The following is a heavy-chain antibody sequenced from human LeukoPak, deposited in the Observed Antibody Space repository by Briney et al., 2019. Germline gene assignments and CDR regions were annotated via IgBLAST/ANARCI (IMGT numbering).Heavy chain of an antibody. CDR2: ISYDGSNK. Sequence: GRSLRLSCAASGFTFSSYAMHWVRQAPGKGLEWVAVISYDGSNKYYADSVKGRFTISRDNSKNTLYLQMNSLRAEDTAVYYCARNLRFLEWLPYSFDYWGQGTLVTVSS. J-gene: IGHJ4*02. CDR3: ARNLRFLEWLPYSFDY. D-gene: IGHD3-3*01. V-gene: IGHV3-30-3*01. CDR1: GFTFSSYA.